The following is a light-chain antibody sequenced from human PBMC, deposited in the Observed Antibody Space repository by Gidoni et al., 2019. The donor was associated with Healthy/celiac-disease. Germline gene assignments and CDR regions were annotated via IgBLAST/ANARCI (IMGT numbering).Light chain of an antibody. CDR3: QQSYSTLMYT. CDR2: AAS. J-gene: IGKJ2*01. V-gene: IGKV1-39*01. CDR1: QSISSY. Sequence: DRVTITCRASQSISSYLNWYQQKPGKAPKLLISAASSLQSGVPSRFSGSGSGTDFTLTISSLQPEDFAPYYCQQSYSTLMYTFGQGTKLEIK.